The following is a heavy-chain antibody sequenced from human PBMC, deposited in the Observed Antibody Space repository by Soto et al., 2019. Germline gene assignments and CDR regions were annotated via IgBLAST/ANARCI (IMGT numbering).Heavy chain of an antibody. V-gene: IGHV5-51*01. CDR3: ARQLSHICDS. D-gene: IGHD3-3*02. J-gene: IGHJ4*02. CDR1: GYKFGSAW. Sequence: EVQPVQSGADIKKPGESLKISCKGVGYKFGSAWIGWVRQMPGKGLEWMGIIKPGTSDIRYSPSCRGHVTISADEAVSTAYLQWSSLKASDTAMYYCARQLSHICDSWGQGTLVTVSS. CDR2: IKPGTSDI.